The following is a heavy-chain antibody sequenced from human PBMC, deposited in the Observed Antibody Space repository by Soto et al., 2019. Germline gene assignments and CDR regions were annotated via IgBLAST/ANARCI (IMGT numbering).Heavy chain of an antibody. J-gene: IGHJ6*02. CDR3: ARDTSGVGLVPAAIVYYYYGMDV. D-gene: IGHD2-2*01. CDR1: GFTFSSYG. CDR2: IWYDGSNK. Sequence: GGSLRLSCAASGFTFSSYGMHWVRQAPGKGLEWVAVIWYDGSNKYYADSVKGRFTISRDNSKNTLYLQMNSLRAEDTAVYYCARDTSGVGLVPAAIVYYYYGMDVWGQGTTVTVSS. V-gene: IGHV3-33*01.